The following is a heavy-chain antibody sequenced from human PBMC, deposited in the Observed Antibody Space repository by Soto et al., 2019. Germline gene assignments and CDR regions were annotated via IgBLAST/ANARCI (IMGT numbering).Heavy chain of an antibody. D-gene: IGHD3-22*01. J-gene: IGHJ6*02. V-gene: IGHV1-3*01. CDR2: INAGNGNT. Sequence: GASVKVSYKASGYTFTSYAMHWVRHAPGQRLEWMGWINAGNGNTKYSQKFQGRVTITRDTSASTAYMDLSSLRSEDTAVYYCVRAGLDSSGYYFPPGSYGMDVWGQGTTVSVSS. CDR1: GYTFTSYA. CDR3: VRAGLDSSGYYFPPGSYGMDV.